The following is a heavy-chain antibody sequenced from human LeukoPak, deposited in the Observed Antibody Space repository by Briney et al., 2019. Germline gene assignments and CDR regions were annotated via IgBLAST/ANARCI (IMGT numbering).Heavy chain of an antibody. J-gene: IGHJ3*02. CDR2: IHYSGTTNY. CDR3: AREKRDTQFMRQYGFDN. CDR1: GGSISSYY. D-gene: IGHD5-24*01. Sequence: KPSETLSLTCLVSGGSISSYYWSWIRQPPGEGLEWIGYIHYSGTTNYNYNPSLKNRVTMSVDTSKNQFSLNLNSVTAADTAVYYCAREKRDTQFMRQYGFDNWGQGTMVTVSS. V-gene: IGHV4-59*01.